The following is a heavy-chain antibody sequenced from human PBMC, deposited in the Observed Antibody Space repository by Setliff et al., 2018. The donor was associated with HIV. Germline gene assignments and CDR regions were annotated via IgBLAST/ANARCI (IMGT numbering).Heavy chain of an antibody. J-gene: IGHJ4*02. CDR3: ASGFWGSYRALDY. CDR1: GYTFTNYG. Sequence: ASVKVSCKASGYTFTNYGITWVRQAPGQGLEWMGWISAYSGDTNYAQKFQGRVTMTTDTSTSTAYMELRSLTSDDTAVYYCASGFWGSYRALDYWGQGTLVTVSS. D-gene: IGHD3-16*02. V-gene: IGHV1-18*01. CDR2: ISAYSGDT.